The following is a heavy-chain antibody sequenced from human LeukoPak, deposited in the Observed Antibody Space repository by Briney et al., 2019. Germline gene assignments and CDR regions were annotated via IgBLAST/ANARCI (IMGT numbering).Heavy chain of an antibody. Sequence: GESLKISCKGSGYSLNTYWIGWVRQMPGKGLEWMGIIYPGDSDTKYSPSFQGQVTISADKSISTAYLQWSSLKASDTAMYYCATSESQTRFDYWGQGTLVTVSS. D-gene: IGHD1/OR15-1a*01. J-gene: IGHJ4*02. V-gene: IGHV5-51*01. CDR2: IYPGDSDT. CDR1: GYSLNTYW. CDR3: ATSESQTRFDY.